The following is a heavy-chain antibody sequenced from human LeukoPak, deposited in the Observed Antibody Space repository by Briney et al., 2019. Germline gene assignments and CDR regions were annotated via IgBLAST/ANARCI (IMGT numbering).Heavy chain of an antibody. J-gene: IGHJ4*02. CDR3: ARQPALGAVAAMRGVPFDY. D-gene: IGHD6-19*01. CDR1: GHNFINYR. V-gene: IGHV5-51*01. Sequence: GESLRISCKGSGHNFINYRIGWVRQTPGKGLEWMGIIYPGDSHTRYSSSFKGQVTISVDRSISTAYLQWSSLKASDSAMYYCARQPALGAVAAMRGVPFDYWGQGTLVTVSA. CDR2: IYPGDSHT.